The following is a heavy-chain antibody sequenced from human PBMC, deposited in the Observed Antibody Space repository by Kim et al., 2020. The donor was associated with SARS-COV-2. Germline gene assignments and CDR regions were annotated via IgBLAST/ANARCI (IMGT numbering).Heavy chain of an antibody. Sequence: GGSLRLSCAASGFTFSSYEMNWVRQAPGKGLEWVSYISSSGSTIYYADSVKGRFTISRDNAKNSLYLQMNSLRAEDTAVYYCARGGVGWELLRVPPTHFDYWGQGTLVTVSS. V-gene: IGHV3-48*03. D-gene: IGHD1-26*01. CDR2: ISSSGSTI. CDR1: GFTFSSYE. J-gene: IGHJ4*02. CDR3: ARGGVGWELLRVPPTHFDY.